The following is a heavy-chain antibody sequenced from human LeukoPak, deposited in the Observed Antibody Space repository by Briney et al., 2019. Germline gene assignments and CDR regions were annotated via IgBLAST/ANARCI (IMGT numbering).Heavy chain of an antibody. J-gene: IGHJ3*02. Sequence: SETLSLTCTVSGGSTSSYYWSWIRQPAGKGLEWIGRIYTSGSTNYNPSLKSRVTMSVDTSKHQFSLKLSSVTAADTAVYYCARIKLTYSAFDIWGQGTMVTVSS. CDR2: IYTSGST. CDR1: GGSTSSYY. CDR3: ARIKLTYSAFDI. D-gene: IGHD2-15*01. V-gene: IGHV4-4*07.